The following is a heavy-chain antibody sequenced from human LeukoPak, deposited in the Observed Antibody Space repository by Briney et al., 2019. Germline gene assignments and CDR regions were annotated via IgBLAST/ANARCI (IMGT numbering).Heavy chain of an antibody. CDR1: GYSFTSYW. CDR2: IYPGDSDT. J-gene: IGHJ6*03. CDR3: ARHAPSYDILTGYYSTYYYYYMDV. D-gene: IGHD3-9*01. Sequence: RGESLKISCKGSGYSFTSYWIGWVRQMPGKGLEWMGIIYPGDSDTRYSPSFQGQVTISADKSISTAYLQWSSLKASDTAMYYCARHAPSYDILTGYYSTYYYYYMDVWGKGTTVTVSS. V-gene: IGHV5-51*01.